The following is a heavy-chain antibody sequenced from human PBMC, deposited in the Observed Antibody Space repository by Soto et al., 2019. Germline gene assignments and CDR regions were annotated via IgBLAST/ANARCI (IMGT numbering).Heavy chain of an antibody. D-gene: IGHD3-10*01. Sequence: QVQLVESGGGVVQPGRSLRLSCAASGFTFSSYGMHWVRQAPGKGLEWVAVISYDGSNKYYADSVKGRFTISRDNSKNTVYLQMNSLRAEDTAVYYCAKGHRVGSNYWGQGTLVTVSS. J-gene: IGHJ4*02. V-gene: IGHV3-30*18. CDR2: ISYDGSNK. CDR1: GFTFSSYG. CDR3: AKGHRVGSNY.